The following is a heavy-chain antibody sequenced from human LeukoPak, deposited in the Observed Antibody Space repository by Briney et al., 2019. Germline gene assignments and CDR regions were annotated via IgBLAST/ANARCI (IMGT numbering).Heavy chain of an antibody. CDR2: INHSGST. J-gene: IGHJ4*02. CDR1: GGSFSGYY. D-gene: IGHD5-12*01. Sequence: SETLSLTCAVYGGSFSGYYWSWIRQPPGKGLEWIGEINHSGSTNYNPSLESRVTISVDTSKNQSSLKLSSVTATDTAVYYCAKHALRGGFDSWGQGTLVAVSS. V-gene: IGHV4-34*01. CDR3: AKHALRGGFDS.